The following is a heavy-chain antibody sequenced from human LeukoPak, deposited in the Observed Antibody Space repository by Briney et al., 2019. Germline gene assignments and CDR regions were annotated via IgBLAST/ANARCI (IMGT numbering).Heavy chain of an antibody. CDR3: ARLRGDYYYYYYMDV. J-gene: IGHJ6*03. Sequence: SQTLSLTCTVSGGSISSGSYYWSWIRQPAGKGLEWIGRIYTSGSTNYNPSLKSRVTIPVDTSKNQFSLKLSSVTAADTAVYYCARLRGDYYYYYYMDVWGKGTTVTISS. CDR1: GGSISSGSYY. V-gene: IGHV4-61*02. D-gene: IGHD3-10*01. CDR2: IYTSGST.